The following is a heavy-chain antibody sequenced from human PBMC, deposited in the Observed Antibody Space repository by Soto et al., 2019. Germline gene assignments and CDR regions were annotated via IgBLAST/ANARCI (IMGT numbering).Heavy chain of an antibody. CDR3: ARGQSPYTIRLYGSGSCYFDY. Sequence: SETLSLTCAVYVVSFSGYYWSWIRHPPGKGLEWIGEINHSGSTNYNPSLKSRVTISVDTSKNQFSLKLSSVTAADTAVYYCARGQSPYTIRLYGSGSCYFDYWGQGTLVTVSS. CDR1: VVSFSGYY. CDR2: INHSGST. V-gene: IGHV4-34*01. D-gene: IGHD3-10*01. J-gene: IGHJ4*02.